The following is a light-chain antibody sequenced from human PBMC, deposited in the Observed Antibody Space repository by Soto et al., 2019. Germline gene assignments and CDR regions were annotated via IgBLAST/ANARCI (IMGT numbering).Light chain of an antibody. V-gene: IGKV3-11*01. CDR3: QQRRSWPLT. CDR1: QSISSY. CDR2: DGS. J-gene: IGKJ4*01. Sequence: EIVLTQSPATLSLSPGERATLSCRVSQSISSYLAWYQQKPGQAPRLLIYDGSNRATGIPARFSGSGSETDFTLTISSLEPEDFASYYCQQRRSWPLTFGGGTKVEIK.